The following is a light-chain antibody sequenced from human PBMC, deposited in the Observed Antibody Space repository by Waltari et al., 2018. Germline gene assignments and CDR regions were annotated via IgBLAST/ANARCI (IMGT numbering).Light chain of an antibody. V-gene: IGLV3-25*02. Sequence: SYELTQPPSVSVSPGQTARITCSGDALPKQYAYWYQQKPGQAPVLVIYKSRERPSGIPERFSCSSLGTTVTVTNSGVQGEEGADYYCQSGGSSAHYVFGTGTKVTVL. CDR2: KSR. CDR1: ALPKQY. J-gene: IGLJ1*01. CDR3: QSGGSSAHYV.